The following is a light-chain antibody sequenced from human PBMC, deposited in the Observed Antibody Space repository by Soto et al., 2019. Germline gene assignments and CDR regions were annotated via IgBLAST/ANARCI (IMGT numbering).Light chain of an antibody. CDR2: DVS. CDR3: SSNAGSNSFV. Sequence: QSVLTQPPSASGSPGQSVTISCTGTSSDIGAYNYVSWYQQRPGKAPKLMIFDVSKRPSGVPDRFSGSKSGNTASLTVSGLQAEDEADYYCSSNAGSNSFVFGGGTKLTVL. V-gene: IGLV2-8*01. CDR1: SSDIGAYNY. J-gene: IGLJ1*01.